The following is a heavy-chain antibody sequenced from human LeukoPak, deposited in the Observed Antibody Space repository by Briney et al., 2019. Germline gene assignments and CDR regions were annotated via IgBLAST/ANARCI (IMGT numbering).Heavy chain of an antibody. V-gene: IGHV4-30-4*08. CDR2: LYYSGST. CDR1: GDSISTYY. CDR3: ARGGAPDCSSTSCYLYYYYMDV. Sequence: TSETLSLTCTVSGDSISTYYWSWIRQPPEKGLEWIGYLYYSGSTYYNPSLKSRVTISVDTSKNQFSLKLSSVTAADTAVYYCARGGAPDCSSTSCYLYYYYMDVWGKGTTVTVSS. D-gene: IGHD2-2*01. J-gene: IGHJ6*03.